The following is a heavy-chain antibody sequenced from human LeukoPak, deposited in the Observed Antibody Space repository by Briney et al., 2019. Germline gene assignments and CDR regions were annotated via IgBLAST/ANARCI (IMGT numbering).Heavy chain of an antibody. CDR1: GGSISSYY. CDR2: ISGSGST. Sequence: SETLSLTCSVSGGSISSYYWSWIRQPPGKGPEWIGYISGSGSTNYKPSLKSRVTISLDTSKNQFTLRLTSVTTADTAVYFCARATTTFDDWGPGTLVTVSS. V-gene: IGHV4-59*01. J-gene: IGHJ4*02. CDR3: ARATTTFDD. D-gene: IGHD4-11*01.